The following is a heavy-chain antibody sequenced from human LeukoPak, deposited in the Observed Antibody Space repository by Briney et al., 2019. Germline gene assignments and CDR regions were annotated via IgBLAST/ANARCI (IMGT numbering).Heavy chain of an antibody. D-gene: IGHD6-19*01. CDR3: VREAVAGTLGY. CDR1: GYTFTNYY. J-gene: IGHJ4*02. V-gene: IGHV1-46*01. CDR2: INPSGGST. Sequence: ASVKVSCKASGYTFTNYYIHWVRQAPGQGLEWMGIINPSGGSTTYAQKFQGRLTLTRDTSTSTVYMELRSLRSEDTAVYSCVREAVAGTLGYWGQGTLVTVSS.